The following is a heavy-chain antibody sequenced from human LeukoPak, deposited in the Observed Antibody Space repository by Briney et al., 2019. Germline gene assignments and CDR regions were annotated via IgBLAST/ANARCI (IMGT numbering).Heavy chain of an antibody. J-gene: IGHJ4*02. Sequence: PGRSLRLSCAASGFTFSSYAMSWVCQAPGKGLEWVGRIKSKTDGGTTDYAAPVKGRFTISRDDSKNTLYLQMNSLKTEDTAVYYCTTDAHSSGWYDYYFDYWGQGTLVTVSS. D-gene: IGHD6-19*01. CDR3: TTDAHSSGWYDYYFDY. CDR2: IKSKTDGGTT. V-gene: IGHV3-15*01. CDR1: GFTFSSYA.